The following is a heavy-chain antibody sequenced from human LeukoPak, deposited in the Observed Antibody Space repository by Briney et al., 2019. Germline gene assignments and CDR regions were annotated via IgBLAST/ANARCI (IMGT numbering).Heavy chain of an antibody. D-gene: IGHD1-26*01. J-gene: IGHJ3*02. CDR3: ARKQSGGAFDI. Sequence: SETLSLTCTVSGGSISSYYWSWIRQPPGKGLEWIGYIYYSGSTNYNPSLKSRVTTSVDTSKNQFSLKLSSVTAADTAVYYCARKQSGGAFDIWGQGTMVTVSS. V-gene: IGHV4-59*08. CDR1: GGSISSYY. CDR2: IYYSGST.